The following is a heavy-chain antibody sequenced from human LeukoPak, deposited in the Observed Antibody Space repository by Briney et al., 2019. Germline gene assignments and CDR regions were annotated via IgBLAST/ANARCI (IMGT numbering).Heavy chain of an antibody. D-gene: IGHD2-2*01. CDR2: IGGSGGTR. CDR3: AKELLVPAWLGPADY. CDR1: GFTFSRHA. V-gene: IGHV3-23*01. Sequence: GGSLRLSCAASGFTFSRHAMSWVRQAPGKGLAWVSGIGGSGGTRYYADSVKGRLTTSRDNSKNTLYLQMNSLRAEDTAVYYCAKELLVPAWLGPADYWGQGTLVTVSS. J-gene: IGHJ4*02.